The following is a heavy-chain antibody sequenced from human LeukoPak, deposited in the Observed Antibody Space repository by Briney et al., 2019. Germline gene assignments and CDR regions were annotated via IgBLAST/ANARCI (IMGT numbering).Heavy chain of an antibody. CDR2: ISAYNGNT. V-gene: IGHV1-18*01. Sequence: ASVKVSCTASGYTFSSYGISWVRQAPGQGLEWMGWISAYNGNTNYAQKVQGRVTMTTDTSTSTAYMELRSLRSDDTAVYYCARDQVSSGYNGYWGQGTLVTVSS. J-gene: IGHJ4*02. CDR1: GYTFSSYG. CDR3: ARDQVSSGYNGY. D-gene: IGHD3-22*01.